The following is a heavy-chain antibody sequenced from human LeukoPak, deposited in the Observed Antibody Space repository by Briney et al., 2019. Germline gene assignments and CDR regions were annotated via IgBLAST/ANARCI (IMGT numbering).Heavy chain of an antibody. CDR1: GFTFSGYW. J-gene: IGHJ4*02. D-gene: IGHD2-2*01. V-gene: IGHV3-7*01. CDR3: ARICSSTDCLIPD. CDR2: IKQDGSVK. Sequence: GGSLRLSCAASGFTFSGYWMHWVRQAPGKGLEWVANIKQDGSVKYYVDSVKGRFTISRDNAKNSLFLQMNSLRDEDTAVYYCARICSSTDCLIPDWGQGTLVTVSS.